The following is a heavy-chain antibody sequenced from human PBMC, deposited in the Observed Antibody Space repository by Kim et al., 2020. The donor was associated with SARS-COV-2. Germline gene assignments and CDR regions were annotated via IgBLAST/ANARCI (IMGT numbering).Heavy chain of an antibody. CDR3: ARHGLWPGRRIYYGMDV. J-gene: IGHJ6*02. Sequence: LKSRVTISVDTSKNQFSLKLSSVTAADTAVYYCARHGLWPGRRIYYGMDVWGQGTTVTVSS. V-gene: IGHV4-39*01. D-gene: IGHD3-10*01.